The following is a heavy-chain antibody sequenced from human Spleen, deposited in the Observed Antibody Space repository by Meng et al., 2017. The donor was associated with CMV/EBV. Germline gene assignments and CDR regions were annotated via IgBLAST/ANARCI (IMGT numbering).Heavy chain of an antibody. D-gene: IGHD4-23*01. J-gene: IGHJ4*02. CDR1: GFSFSSYE. CDR3: ARSETLNYFDY. Sequence: GESLKISCAASGFSFSSYEMNWVRQAPGKGLEWVSYISSSGSTIYYADSVKGRFTISRDNAKNSLYLQMNSLRAEDTAVYYCARSETLNYFDYWDQGPLVTVSS. V-gene: IGHV3-48*03. CDR2: ISSSGSTI.